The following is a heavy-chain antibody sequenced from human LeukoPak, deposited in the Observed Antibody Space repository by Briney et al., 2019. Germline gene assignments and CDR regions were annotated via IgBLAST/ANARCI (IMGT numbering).Heavy chain of an antibody. CDR3: ARLGYCSSTSCYGQNNWFDP. CDR2: IYHSGST. V-gene: IGHV4-38-2*02. D-gene: IGHD2-2*01. CDR1: GYSISSGYY. Sequence: PSETLSLTCTISGYSISSGYYWGWIRQPPGKGLEWIGSIYHSGSTYYNPSLKSRVTISVDTSKNQFSLKLSSVTAADTAVYYCARLGYCSSTSCYGQNNWFDPWGQGTLVTVSS. J-gene: IGHJ5*02.